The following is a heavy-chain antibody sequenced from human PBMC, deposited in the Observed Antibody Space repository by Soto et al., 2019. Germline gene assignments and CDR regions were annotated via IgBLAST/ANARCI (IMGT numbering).Heavy chain of an antibody. CDR1: GSSISSYY. CDR3: ARELYGSGSYYNEEPLGY. Sequence: PSETLSLTCTVSGSSISSYYWSWIRQPPGKGLEWIGYIYYSGSTNYNPSLKSRVTISVDTSKNQFSLKLSSVTAADTAVYYCARELYGSGSYYNEEPLGYWGQGTLVTVSS. J-gene: IGHJ4*02. D-gene: IGHD3-10*01. CDR2: IYYSGST. V-gene: IGHV4-59*01.